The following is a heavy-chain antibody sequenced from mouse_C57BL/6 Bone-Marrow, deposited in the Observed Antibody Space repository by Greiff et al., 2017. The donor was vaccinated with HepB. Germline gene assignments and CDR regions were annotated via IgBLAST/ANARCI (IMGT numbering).Heavy chain of an antibody. Sequence: EVKVEESGGGLVKPGGSLKLSCAASGFTFSSYTMSWVRQTPEKRLEWVATISGGGGNTYYPDSVKGRFTISRDNAKNTLYLQMSSLRSEDTALYYCARNGPGYVFDYWGQGTTLTVSS. J-gene: IGHJ2*01. CDR2: ISGGGGNT. CDR1: GFTFSSYT. D-gene: IGHD3-2*02. CDR3: ARNGPGYVFDY. V-gene: IGHV5-9*01.